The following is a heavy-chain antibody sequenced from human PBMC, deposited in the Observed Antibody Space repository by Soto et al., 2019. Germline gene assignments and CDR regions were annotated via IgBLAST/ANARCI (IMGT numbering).Heavy chain of an antibody. Sequence: SENLSLTCTVSCGSISSYYWSWIRQPPGKGLEWIGYIYYSGSTNYNPSLKSRVAISVDTSKNQFSLKLSSVTAADTAVYYCARRYGGTFDYWGQGTPVPVSS. V-gene: IGHV4-59*08. CDR1: CGSISSYY. CDR3: ARRYGGTFDY. D-gene: IGHD2-15*01. CDR2: IYYSGST. J-gene: IGHJ4*02.